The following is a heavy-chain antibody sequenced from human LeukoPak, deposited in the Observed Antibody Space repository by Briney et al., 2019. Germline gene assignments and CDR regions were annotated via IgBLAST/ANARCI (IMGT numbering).Heavy chain of an antibody. CDR1: GGSVSSGSYY. J-gene: IGHJ4*02. CDR2: IYYSGST. D-gene: IGHD7-27*01. V-gene: IGHV4-61*01. Sequence: PSETLSLTCTVSGGSVSSGSYYWSWIRQPPGKGLEWIGYIYYSGSTNYNPSLKSRVTISVDTSKNQFSLKLSSVTAADTAVYYCARDSALTGDSGIDYWGQGTLVTVSS. CDR3: ARDSALTGDSGIDY.